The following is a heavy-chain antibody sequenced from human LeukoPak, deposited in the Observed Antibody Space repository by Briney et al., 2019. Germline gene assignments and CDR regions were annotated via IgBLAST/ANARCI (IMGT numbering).Heavy chain of an antibody. CDR2: IIPILGIA. CDR1: GYTFTSYD. V-gene: IGHV1-69*04. J-gene: IGHJ4*02. D-gene: IGHD6-19*01. Sequence: ASVKVSCKASGYTFTSYDINWVRQATGQGLEWMGRIIPILGIANYAQKFQGRVTITADKSTSTAYMELSSLRSEDTAVYYCARDGIAVAGFDYWGQGTLVTVSS. CDR3: ARDGIAVAGFDY.